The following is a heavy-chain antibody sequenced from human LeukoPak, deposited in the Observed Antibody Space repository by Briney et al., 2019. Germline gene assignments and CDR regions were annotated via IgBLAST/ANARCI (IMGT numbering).Heavy chain of an antibody. D-gene: IGHD3/OR15-3a*01. V-gene: IGHV1-8*01. CDR3: ARGGSFGLKANLDS. CDR2: KSPYGGNT. J-gene: IGHJ4*02. CDR1: GYAFTTSD. Sequence: ASVEVSCKASGYAFTTSDINWVRQATGQGLEWMGWKSPYGGNTRYAQKFQARITMTRNTSASTAYMELSSLTSEDTAVYYCARGGSFGLKANLDSWGQGTLVTVSS.